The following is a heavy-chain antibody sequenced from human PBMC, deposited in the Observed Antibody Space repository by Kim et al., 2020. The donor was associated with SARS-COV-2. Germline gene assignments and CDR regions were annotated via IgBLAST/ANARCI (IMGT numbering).Heavy chain of an antibody. CDR3: AVGDYDILTGYYQSPFDY. Sequence: KGRFTISRDNAKNSLYLQMNSLRAEDTALYYCAVGDYDILTGYYQSPFDYWGQGTLVTVSS. V-gene: IGHV3-9*01. J-gene: IGHJ4*02. D-gene: IGHD3-9*01.